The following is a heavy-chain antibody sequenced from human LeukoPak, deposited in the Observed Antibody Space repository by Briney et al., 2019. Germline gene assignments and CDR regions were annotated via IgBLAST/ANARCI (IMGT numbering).Heavy chain of an antibody. CDR1: GGSISSYY. Sequence: SETLSLTCTVSGGSISSYYWSWLRQPPGKGLEWIGYIYYSGSTNYNPSLKSRVTISVDTSKNQFSLKLSSVTAADTAVYYCARGPTYYDFWSGHGGWFDPWGQGTLVTVSS. CDR2: IYYSGST. D-gene: IGHD3-3*01. CDR3: ARGPTYYDFWSGHGGWFDP. J-gene: IGHJ5*02. V-gene: IGHV4-59*01.